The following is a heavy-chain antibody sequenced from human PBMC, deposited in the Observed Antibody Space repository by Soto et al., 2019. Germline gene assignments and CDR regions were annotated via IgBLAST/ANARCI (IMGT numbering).Heavy chain of an antibody. J-gene: IGHJ6*02. CDR3: ARDSSSSTQHPGGRVNYYYYYGMDV. D-gene: IGHD6-6*01. Sequence: SVKVSCKASGGTFSSYAISWARQAPGQGLEWMGGIIPIFGTANYAQKFQGRVTITADESTSTAYMELSSLRSEDTAVYYCARDSSSSTQHPGGRVNYYYYYGMDVWGQGTTVTVSS. CDR2: IIPIFGTA. CDR1: GGTFSSYA. V-gene: IGHV1-69*13.